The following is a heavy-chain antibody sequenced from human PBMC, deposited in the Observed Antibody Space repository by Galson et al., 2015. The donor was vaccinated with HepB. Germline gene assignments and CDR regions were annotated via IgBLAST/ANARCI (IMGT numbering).Heavy chain of an antibody. CDR2: IDPSDSYT. CDR1: GYSFTSYW. V-gene: IGHV5-10-1*01. Sequence: QSGAEVKKPGESLRISCKGSGYSFTSYWISWVRQMPGKGLEWMGRIDPSDSYTNYSPSFQGHVTISADKSISTAYLQWSSLKASDTAMYYCARHEIRIGAAAGTGIYGMDVWGQGTTVTVSS. D-gene: IGHD6-13*01. CDR3: ARHEIRIGAAAGTGIYGMDV. J-gene: IGHJ6*02.